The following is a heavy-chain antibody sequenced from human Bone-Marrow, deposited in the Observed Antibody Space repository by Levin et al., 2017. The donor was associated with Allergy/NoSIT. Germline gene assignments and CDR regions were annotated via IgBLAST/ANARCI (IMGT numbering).Heavy chain of an antibody. V-gene: IGHV3-7*01. J-gene: IGHJ6*02. CDR1: GFTFSSYW. CDR3: ARAGYCSSTSCSYYYDYGMDV. CDR2: IKQDGSEK. Sequence: GESLKISCAASGFTFSSYWMSWVRQAPGKGLEWVANIKQDGSEKYYVDSVKGRFTISRDNAKNSLYLQMNSLRAEDTAVYYCARAGYCSSTSCSYYYDYGMDVWGQGTTVTVSS. D-gene: IGHD2-2*01.